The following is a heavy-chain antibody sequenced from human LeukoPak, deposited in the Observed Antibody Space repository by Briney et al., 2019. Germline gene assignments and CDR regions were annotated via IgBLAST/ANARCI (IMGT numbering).Heavy chain of an antibody. CDR2: ISSSSSYI. CDR3: ARAYDSSGNPFDY. J-gene: IGHJ4*02. V-gene: IGHV3-21*01. D-gene: IGHD3-22*01. CDR1: GFTFSSYS. Sequence: PGGSLRLSCAASGFTFSSYSMNWVRQAPGKGLEWVSSISSSSSYIYYADSVKGRFTISRDNAKNSLYPQMNSLRAEDTAVYYCARAYDSSGNPFDYWGQGTLVTVSS.